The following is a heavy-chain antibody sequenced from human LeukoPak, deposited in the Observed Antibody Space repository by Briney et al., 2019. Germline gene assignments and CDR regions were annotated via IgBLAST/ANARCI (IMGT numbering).Heavy chain of an antibody. CDR3: ARHRSPSSLSFFDI. CDR1: GASTSSYY. J-gene: IGHJ4*02. D-gene: IGHD2-2*01. Sequence: SETLSLTCTVSGASTSSYYWSWIRQPPGKGLEWIGYLYTSETTNFNPALRSRVTISIDTSKNQVSLGLSSVTAADTALYYCARHRSPSSLSFFDIWGQGMLVIVSS. V-gene: IGHV4-4*09. CDR2: LYTSETT.